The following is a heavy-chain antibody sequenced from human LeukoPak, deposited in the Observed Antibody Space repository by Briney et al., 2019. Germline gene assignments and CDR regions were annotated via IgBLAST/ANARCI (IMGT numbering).Heavy chain of an antibody. CDR2: ISWNSGSI. CDR1: GFTFDDYA. J-gene: IGHJ4*02. D-gene: IGHD3-22*01. Sequence: PGGSLRLSCAASGFTFDDYAMHWVRQAPGRGLEWVSGISWNSGSIGYADSVKGRFTISRDNAKNSLYLQMNSLRDEDTAVYYCAKHRFESGGYHSTDWGQGTLVTVSS. CDR3: AKHRFESGGYHSTD. V-gene: IGHV3-9*01.